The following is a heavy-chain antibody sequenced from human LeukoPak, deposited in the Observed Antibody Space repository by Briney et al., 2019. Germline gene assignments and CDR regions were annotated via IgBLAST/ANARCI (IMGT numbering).Heavy chain of an antibody. CDR1: GYTFTGYY. V-gene: IGHV1-2*06. J-gene: IGHJ4*02. CDR3: ARDLGDILTGYTFLD. CDR2: INPNSGGT. D-gene: IGHD3-9*01. Sequence: ASVKVSCKASGYTFTGYYMHLVRQAPGQGLEWMGRINPNSGGTNYAQKFQGRVTMTRDTSISTAYMELSRLRSDDTAVYYCARDLGDILTGYTFLDWGQGTLVTVSS.